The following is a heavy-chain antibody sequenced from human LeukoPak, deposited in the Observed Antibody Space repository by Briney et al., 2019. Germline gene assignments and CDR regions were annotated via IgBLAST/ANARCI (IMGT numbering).Heavy chain of an antibody. Sequence: KSGGSLRLSCAASGFTFSSYSMNWVRQAPGKGLEWVSSISSSSSYIYYADSVKGRFTISRDNAKNSLYLQMNSLRAEDTAVYYCARVLQSQVGMAPSYWGQGTLVTVSS. V-gene: IGHV3-21*01. D-gene: IGHD5-24*01. CDR2: ISSSSSYI. CDR1: GFTFSSYS. CDR3: ARVLQSQVGMAPSY. J-gene: IGHJ4*02.